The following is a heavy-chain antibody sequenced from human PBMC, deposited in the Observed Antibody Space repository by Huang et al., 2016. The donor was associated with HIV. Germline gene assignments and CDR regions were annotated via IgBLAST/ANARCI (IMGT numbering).Heavy chain of an antibody. Sequence: VESGGRSVQPGGSIRLSCVGSTFTFGAYWMRWGGQPTGKGMEWVANIKQDENEKYYVDSVKGRFNISRDNAKKVLFLEMDALRVEDTAIYFCATKTAGMDIWGQGTTVIVSS. CDR3: ATKTAGMDI. CDR1: TFTFGAYW. CDR2: IKQDENEK. V-gene: IGHV3-7*01. J-gene: IGHJ6*02.